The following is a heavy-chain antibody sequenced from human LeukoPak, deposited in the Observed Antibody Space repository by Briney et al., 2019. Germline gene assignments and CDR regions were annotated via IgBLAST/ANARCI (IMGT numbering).Heavy chain of an antibody. J-gene: IGHJ3*02. CDR1: GGSFSGYY. CDR2: INHSGST. Sequence: SETLSLTCAVYGGSFSGYYWGWIRQPPGKGLEWIGEINHSGSTNYNPSLKSRVTISVDTSKNQFSLKLSSVTAADTAVYYCARGRSCSSTSCYRYPFDIWGQGTMVTVSS. D-gene: IGHD2-2*01. CDR3: ARGRSCSSTSCYRYPFDI. V-gene: IGHV4-34*01.